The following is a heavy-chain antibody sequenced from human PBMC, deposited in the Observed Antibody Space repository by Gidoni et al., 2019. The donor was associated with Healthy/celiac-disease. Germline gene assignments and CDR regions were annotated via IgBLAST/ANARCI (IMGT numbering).Heavy chain of an antibody. J-gene: IGHJ4*02. V-gene: IGHV3-43D*04. Sequence: EVQLVESGGVVVQPGGSLRLSCAASGFTFDDYAMHWVRQAPGKGLEWVSLISWDGGSTYYADSVKGRFTISRDNSKNSLYLQMNSLRAEDTALYYCAKTHCGGDCGMHYFDYWGQGTLVTVSS. CDR3: AKTHCGGDCGMHYFDY. CDR2: ISWDGGST. D-gene: IGHD2-21*02. CDR1: GFTFDDYA.